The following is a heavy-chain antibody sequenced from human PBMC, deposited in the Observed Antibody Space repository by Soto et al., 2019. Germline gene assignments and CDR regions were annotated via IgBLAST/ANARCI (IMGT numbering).Heavy chain of an antibody. J-gene: IGHJ6*02. V-gene: IGHV3-23*01. CDR3: ARGPRAPPPHDYGMDV. CDR2: ISGGGGTT. CDR1: GFTFSSHV. Sequence: EVRLLESGGGLVQPGGSLRLSCAASGFTFSSHVMNWVRQAPGKGLEWVAAISGGGGTTYYGDSVEGRFTMSRDNSKNTLYLQMNRLRAEDTAIYYCARGPRAPPPHDYGMDVWGQGTTVTVSS.